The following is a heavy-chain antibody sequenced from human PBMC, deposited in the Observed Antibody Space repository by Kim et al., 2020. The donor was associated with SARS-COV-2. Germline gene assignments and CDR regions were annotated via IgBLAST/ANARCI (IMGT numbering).Heavy chain of an antibody. Sequence: GGSLRLSCAASGFTFSSYAMHWVRQAPGKGLEWVAVISYDGSNKYYVDSVKGRFTISRDNSKNTLYLQMNSLRAEDTAVYYCARDGVPLLGYYYYYGMDVWGQGTTVTVSS. CDR3: ARDGVPLLGYYYYYGMDV. J-gene: IGHJ6*02. CDR1: GFTFSSYA. V-gene: IGHV3-30*04. D-gene: IGHD2-15*01. CDR2: ISYDGSNK.